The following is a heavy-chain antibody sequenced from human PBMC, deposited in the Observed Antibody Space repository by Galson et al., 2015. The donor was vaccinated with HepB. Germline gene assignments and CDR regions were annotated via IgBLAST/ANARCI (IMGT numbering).Heavy chain of an antibody. Sequence: SLRLSCAASGFTFGSYSMNWVRQAPGKGLEWVSYISSSSSTIYYADSVKGRFTISRDNAKNSLYLQMNSLRAEDTAVYYCARDLRYSGSPEGFDPWGQGTLVTVSS. CDR1: GFTFGSYS. CDR3: ARDLRYSGSPEGFDP. CDR2: ISSSSSTI. D-gene: IGHD1-26*01. V-gene: IGHV3-48*01. J-gene: IGHJ5*02.